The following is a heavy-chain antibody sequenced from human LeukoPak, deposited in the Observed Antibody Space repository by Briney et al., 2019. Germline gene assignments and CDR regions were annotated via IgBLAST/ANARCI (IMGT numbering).Heavy chain of an antibody. J-gene: IGHJ4*02. Sequence: SETLSLACTVSGGSVRRGNYYWTWIRQPAGSGLEWIGRIYTSGTTDYNPSLRTRVTISVDASRNQFSLKLSSVTAADTAVYYCARGSSSGSYFDYWGQGTLVTVSS. D-gene: IGHD3-22*01. CDR2: IYTSGTT. V-gene: IGHV4-61*02. CDR1: GGSVRRGNYY. CDR3: ARGSSSGSYFDY.